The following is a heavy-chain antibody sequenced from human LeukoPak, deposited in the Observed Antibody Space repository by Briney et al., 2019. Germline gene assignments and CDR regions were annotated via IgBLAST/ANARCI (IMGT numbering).Heavy chain of an antibody. J-gene: IGHJ4*02. CDR1: GYTFTGYY. V-gene: IGHV1-2*02. CDR3: ARDRTRTGYSSGWYHDY. CDR2: INPNSGGT. D-gene: IGHD6-19*01. Sequence: GASVKVSCKASGYTFTGYYMHWVRQAPGQGLEWMGWINPNSGGTNYAQKFQGRVTMTRGTSISTAYMELSRLRSDGTAVYYCARDRTRTGYSSGWYHDYWGQGTLVTVSS.